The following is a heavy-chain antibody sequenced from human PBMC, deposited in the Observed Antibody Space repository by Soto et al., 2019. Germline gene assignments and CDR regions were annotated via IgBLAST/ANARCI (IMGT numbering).Heavy chain of an antibody. D-gene: IGHD3-10*01. CDR1: GFTVSSNF. CDR3: ARDPDGSGPKF. Sequence: EVQLVESGGGLIQPGGSLRLSCAASGFTVSSNFMSWVRQAPGKGLEWVSLLYTGGSTDYTASVKGRFTISRDNSKNMLYLQMNSLRAEDTAVYRCARDPDGSGPKFWGQGTMVIVSS. V-gene: IGHV3-53*01. J-gene: IGHJ3*01. CDR2: LYTGGST.